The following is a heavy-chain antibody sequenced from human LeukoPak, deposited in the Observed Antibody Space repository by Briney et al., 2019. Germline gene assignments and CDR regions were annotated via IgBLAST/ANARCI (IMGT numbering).Heavy chain of an antibody. Sequence: GGSLRLSCAASGLTFSIYHIHWVRQAPGKGLEWVAVIWYDGSNKYYADSVRGRFTISRDNSKNTLYLQMNSLRAEDTAVYYCAKDRMGIAVAGTDYRGQGTLVTVSS. D-gene: IGHD6-19*01. CDR2: IWYDGSNK. V-gene: IGHV3-30*02. CDR3: AKDRMGIAVAGTDY. CDR1: GLTFSIYH. J-gene: IGHJ4*02.